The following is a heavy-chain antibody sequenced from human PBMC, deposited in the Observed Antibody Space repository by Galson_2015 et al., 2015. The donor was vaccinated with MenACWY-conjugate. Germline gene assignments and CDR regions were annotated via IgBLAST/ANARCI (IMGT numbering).Heavy chain of an antibody. CDR2: INVDGSEE. CDR1: GFTFSNFW. V-gene: IGHV3-7*01. J-gene: IGHJ4*02. Sequence: SLRLSCAASGFTFSNFWMSWVRQAPGKELEWVANINVDGSEESYMDSVRGRFTISRGNAKNSLFLQVNTLRAEDTAVYYCARGTLAVAGTDYWGQGTLVTVSS. CDR3: ARGTLAVAGTDY. D-gene: IGHD6-19*01.